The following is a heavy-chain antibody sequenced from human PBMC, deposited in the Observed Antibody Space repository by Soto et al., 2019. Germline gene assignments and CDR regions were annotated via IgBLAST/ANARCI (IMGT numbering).Heavy chain of an antibody. CDR2: ISFDGNIK. V-gene: IGHV3-30-3*01. J-gene: IGHJ4*02. CDR1: GFTFSRYP. CDR3: ARDRGGADYCSGNNYNVAYYLDY. D-gene: IGHD3-10*01. Sequence: QVQLVESGGGVVQPGRSLRLSCAASGFTFSRYPMHWVRQAPGKGLEWVAVISFDGNIKYYADSVKGRFTISRDISKNTLSLQMNSLRVEDTAVYYCARDRGGADYCSGNNYNVAYYLDYWGQGTLVTVSS.